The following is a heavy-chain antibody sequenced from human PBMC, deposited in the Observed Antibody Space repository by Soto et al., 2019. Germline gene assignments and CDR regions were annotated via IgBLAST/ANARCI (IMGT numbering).Heavy chain of an antibody. CDR1: GGSISSYH. J-gene: IGHJ4*02. Sequence: PSETLSLTCTVSGGSISSYHWSWIRQSPGKGLEWIGYTSNSAPTIYNHSLKSRVTISADTSKNKNYLRLSSVTAADTAVYYCASGQQLVRNYWGQGTLVTVSS. V-gene: IGHV4-59*12. D-gene: IGHD6-13*01. CDR2: TSNSAPT. CDR3: ASGQQLVRNY.